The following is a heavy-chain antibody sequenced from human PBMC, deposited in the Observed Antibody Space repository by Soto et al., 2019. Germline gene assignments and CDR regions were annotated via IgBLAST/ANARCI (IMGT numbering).Heavy chain of an antibody. D-gene: IGHD2-15*01. CDR1: GYTFTSYA. CDR3: ARDESKVVVVATIGWFDP. J-gene: IGHJ5*02. CDR2: INAGNGNT. Sequence: QVQLVQSGAEVKKPGASVKVSCKASGYTFTSYAMHWVRQAPGQRLEWMGWINAGNGNTKYSQKFQGRVTITRDTPESTAYIEMSSLRSEDTAVYYCARDESKVVVVATIGWFDPWGQGTLVTVSS. V-gene: IGHV1-3*01.